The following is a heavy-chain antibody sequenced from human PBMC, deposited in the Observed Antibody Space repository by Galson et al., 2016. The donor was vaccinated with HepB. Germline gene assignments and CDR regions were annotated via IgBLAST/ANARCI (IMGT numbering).Heavy chain of an antibody. CDR3: ARGIILISASYDAFHL. CDR2: INPSAGNT. D-gene: IGHD3-16*01. Sequence: SVKVSCKASGYSFTSYYMHWVRQAPGQGPEWMGVINPSAGNTIYAQKFQGRITMTRDTSTSTLYMELSSLTSEDTAAYYCARGIILISASYDAFHLWGKGATVTVSS. V-gene: IGHV1-46*01. CDR1: GYSFTSYY. J-gene: IGHJ6*04.